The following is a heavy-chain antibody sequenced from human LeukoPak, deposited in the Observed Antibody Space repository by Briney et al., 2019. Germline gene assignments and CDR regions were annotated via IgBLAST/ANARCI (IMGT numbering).Heavy chain of an antibody. CDR2: ILSTGTT. V-gene: IGHV4-4*07. D-gene: IGHD1-26*01. Sequence: SETLSLTCSVSGGFISNYKWSWIRQPAGRGLEWIGRILSTGTTRYNPSLESRVSMSVDTSKNQFSLRLSFVTAADTAIYYCVRGIVGATGPDFRGQGIQVTVSA. J-gene: IGHJ4*02. CDR1: GGFISNYK. CDR3: VRGIVGATGPDF.